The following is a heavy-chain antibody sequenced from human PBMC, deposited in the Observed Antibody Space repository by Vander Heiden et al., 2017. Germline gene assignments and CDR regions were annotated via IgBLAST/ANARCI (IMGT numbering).Heavy chain of an antibody. V-gene: IGHV4-59*01. J-gene: IGHJ2*01. CDR2: IYYSGST. D-gene: IGHD3-22*01. Sequence: QVQLQESGPGLVKPSETLSLTCTVSGGSISSYYWSWIRQPPGKGLEWIGYIYYSGSTNYNPSLKSRVTISVDTSKNQFSLKLSSVTAADTAVYYCASGYYYDSSGYYPHYWYFDLWGRGTLVTVSS. CDR1: GGSISSYY. CDR3: ASGYYYDSSGYYPHYWYFDL.